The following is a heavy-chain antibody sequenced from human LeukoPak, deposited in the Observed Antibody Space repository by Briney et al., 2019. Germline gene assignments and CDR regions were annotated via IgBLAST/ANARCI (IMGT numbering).Heavy chain of an antibody. Sequence: PGGSLRLSCAASGFTFSSYTMSWVRQAPGKGLEWVSYISSSGSTIYYADSVKGRFTISRDNAKNSLYLQMNSLRAEDTAVYYCAKAEQWLVSYYFDYWGQGTLVTVSS. J-gene: IGHJ4*02. CDR3: AKAEQWLVSYYFDY. CDR2: ISSSGSTI. CDR1: GFTFSSYT. V-gene: IGHV3-48*01. D-gene: IGHD6-19*01.